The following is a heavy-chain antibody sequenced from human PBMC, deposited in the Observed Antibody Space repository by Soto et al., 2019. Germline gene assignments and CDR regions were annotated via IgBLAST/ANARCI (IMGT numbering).Heavy chain of an antibody. Sequence: GPVKVSCKASGYTFTSYGIHWVRQAPGQRLEWTGWINAGNGNTKYSEKFQGRVTITRDTSASTAYLELSSLRSEDTAVYYCARDPNDSSAYYHHYYSDMDVWGQGTTVTVSS. J-gene: IGHJ6*02. CDR2: INAGNGNT. D-gene: IGHD3-22*01. CDR1: GYTFTSYG. V-gene: IGHV1-3*01. CDR3: ARDPNDSSAYYHHYYSDMDV.